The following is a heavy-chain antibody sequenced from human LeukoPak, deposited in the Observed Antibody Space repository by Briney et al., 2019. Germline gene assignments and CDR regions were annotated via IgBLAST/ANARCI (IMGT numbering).Heavy chain of an antibody. CDR2: IYYSGST. CDR1: GGSISSGDYY. CDR3: ARDIRLVQGFRTVRWFDP. Sequence: SETLSLTCTVSGGSISSGDYYWSWIRQPPGKGLEWIGYIYYSGSTYYNPSLKSRVTISVDTSKNQFSLKLSSVTAADTAVYYCARDIRLVQGFRTVRWFDPWGQGTLVTVSS. D-gene: IGHD6-19*01. V-gene: IGHV4-30-4*01. J-gene: IGHJ5*02.